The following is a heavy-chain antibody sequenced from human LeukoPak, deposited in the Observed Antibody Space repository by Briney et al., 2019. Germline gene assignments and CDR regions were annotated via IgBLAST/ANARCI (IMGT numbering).Heavy chain of an antibody. Sequence: SETLSLTCTDSGGSISSGDYYWSWIRQPPGKGLEWIGYIYYSGSTYYNPSLKSRVTISVDTSKNQFSLKLSSVTAADTAVYYCARVALPMNWFDPWGQGTLVTVSS. CDR2: IYYSGST. CDR1: GGSISSGDYY. V-gene: IGHV4-30-4*01. CDR3: ARVALPMNWFDP. J-gene: IGHJ5*02. D-gene: IGHD1-26*01.